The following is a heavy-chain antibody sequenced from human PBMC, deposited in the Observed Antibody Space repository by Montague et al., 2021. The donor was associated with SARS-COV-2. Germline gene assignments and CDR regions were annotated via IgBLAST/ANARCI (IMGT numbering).Heavy chain of an antibody. Sequence: SDTLSLTSTVSGGSISNYYWSWIRQPPGRGLEWIGYIYYSGSTDXSPSLKSRVTISLDTSKNQFSLKVTSVTAADTAVYYCARGGGYYNYGLDVWGPGTTVTVSS. CDR2: IYYSGST. CDR1: GGSISNYY. J-gene: IGHJ6*02. CDR3: ARGGGYYNYGLDV. D-gene: IGHD3-22*01. V-gene: IGHV4-59*07.